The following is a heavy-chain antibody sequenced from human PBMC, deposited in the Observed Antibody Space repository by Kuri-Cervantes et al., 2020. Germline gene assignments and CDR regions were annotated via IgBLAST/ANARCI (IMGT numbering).Heavy chain of an antibody. CDR1: GCTFTSYA. V-gene: IGHV1-3*02. D-gene: IGHD2-15*01. J-gene: IGHJ4*02. CDR2: SNAGNGNT. Sequence: SVTVSCKASGCTFTSYAMHWVRQAPGQRLEWMGWSNAGNGNTKYSQEFQGRVTITRDTSASTAYMELSSLRSEDTAVYYCAKGGKGLYLDYWGQGTLVTVSS. CDR3: AKGGKGLYLDY.